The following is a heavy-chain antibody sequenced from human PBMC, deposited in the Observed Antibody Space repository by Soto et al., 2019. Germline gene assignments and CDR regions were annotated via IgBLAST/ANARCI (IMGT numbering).Heavy chain of an antibody. CDR1: KFTFSSYG. CDR2: ISYDGKSI. Sequence: QVHLVESGGGVVQPGRSLRLSCAASKFTFSSYGMHWVRQAPGKGLEWVAAISYDGKSIHYEDSVRGRFTISRDNSKNTLYLQMNSLRAEDTAVYYCAKVSIVWLGESIDHFDYWGQGTLVTVSS. V-gene: IGHV3-30*18. D-gene: IGHD3-10*01. CDR3: AKVSIVWLGESIDHFDY. J-gene: IGHJ4*02.